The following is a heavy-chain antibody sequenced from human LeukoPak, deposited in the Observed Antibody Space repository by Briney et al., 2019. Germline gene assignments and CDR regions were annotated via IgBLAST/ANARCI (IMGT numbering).Heavy chain of an antibody. J-gene: IGHJ4*02. CDR2: ISGSGGIT. CDR1: GFTFSIYA. Sequence: GGSLRLSCAASGFTFSIYAMSWVRQAPGQGLEWVSAISGSGGITYYADSVKGRFTISRDNSKNTLYLQMNSLRAEDTAVYYCARRLVGATKDVFDYWGQGTLVTVSS. V-gene: IGHV3-23*01. CDR3: ARRLVGATKDVFDY. D-gene: IGHD1-26*01.